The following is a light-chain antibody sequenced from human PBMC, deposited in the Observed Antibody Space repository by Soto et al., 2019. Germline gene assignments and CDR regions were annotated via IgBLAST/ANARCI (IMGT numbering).Light chain of an antibody. CDR2: AES. V-gene: IGKV3-20*01. J-gene: IGKJ2*01. Sequence: EVVLTQSPGTLSLSPGERATLSCRASQSVSSSFLAWYQQKPGQAPRLLIHAESTGATGIPARFRGSGSGTDFTLTISSLEPEDSAVYFCHQYADSPQTFGQGTKVEIK. CDR1: QSVSSSF. CDR3: HQYADSPQT.